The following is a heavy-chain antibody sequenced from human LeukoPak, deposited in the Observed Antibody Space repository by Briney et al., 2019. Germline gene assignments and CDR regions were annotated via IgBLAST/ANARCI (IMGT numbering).Heavy chain of an antibody. CDR1: GFTFSDSY. J-gene: IGHJ4*02. CDR2: ISSSGSTI. CDR3: ARGKYSFDY. Sequence: GESLRLSCAASGFTFSDSYMSWIRQAPGKGLEYISYISSSGSTIYYADSVKGRFTLSRDNAKNSLSLEMNSLRAEDTAVYYCARGKYSFDYWGQGTLVTVSS. V-gene: IGHV3-11*01.